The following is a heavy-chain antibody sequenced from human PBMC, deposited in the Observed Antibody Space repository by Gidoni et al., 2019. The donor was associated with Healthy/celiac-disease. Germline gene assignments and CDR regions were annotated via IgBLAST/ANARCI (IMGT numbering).Heavy chain of an antibody. Sequence: EVQLLESGGGLVQPGGSLRLSCAASGFTFSRYAVTWVRQAPGKGLEWVSAFVGSGSSTYYADSVKGRFTISRDNSRNTLYLQMNSLRTEDTAVYYCAKGLRGYSYDYWAQATLVTVSS. CDR3: AKGLRGYSYDY. CDR1: GFTFSRYA. D-gene: IGHD5-18*01. CDR2: FVGSGSST. V-gene: IGHV3-23*01. J-gene: IGHJ4*02.